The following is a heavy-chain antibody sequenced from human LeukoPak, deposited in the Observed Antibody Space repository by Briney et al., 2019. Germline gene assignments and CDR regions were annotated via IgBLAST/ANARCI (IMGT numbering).Heavy chain of an antibody. J-gene: IGHJ4*02. V-gene: IGHV1-46*01. CDR3: ARDQTLDY. Sequence: ASVRVSCKASGYTFTSYYMHWVRQAPGQGLEWMGIINPSGGSTSYAQKFQGRVTMTRDTSISTAYMELSRLRSDDTAVYYCARDQTLDYWGQGTLVTVSS. CDR1: GYTFTSYY. CDR2: INPSGGST.